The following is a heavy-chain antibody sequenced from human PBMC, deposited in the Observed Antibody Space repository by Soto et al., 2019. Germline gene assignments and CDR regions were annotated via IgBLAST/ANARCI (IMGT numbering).Heavy chain of an antibody. CDR1: GYTLTELS. J-gene: IGHJ4*02. V-gene: IGHV1-24*01. CDR3: ATVPLGFLEWLPNFEY. Sequence: ASVKFSCKVSGYTLTELSMHWVRQAPGKGLEWMGGFDPEDGETIYAQKFQGRVTMTEDTSTDTAYMELSSLRSEDTAVYYCATVPLGFLEWLPNFEYWGEGTLVTVSS. D-gene: IGHD3-3*01. CDR2: FDPEDGET.